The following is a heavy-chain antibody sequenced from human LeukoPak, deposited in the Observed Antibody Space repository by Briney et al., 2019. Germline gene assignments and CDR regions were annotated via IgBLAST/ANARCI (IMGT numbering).Heavy chain of an antibody. D-gene: IGHD3-10*01. CDR2: IIPIFGTA. CDR1: GGTFSSSA. J-gene: IGHJ4*02. V-gene: IGHV1-69*13. Sequence: SVKVSCKASGGTFSSSAISWVRQAPGQGLEWMGGIIPIFGTAKYAQKFQGRVTITADEFTSTAYMELSSLRSEDTAVYYCARVDYFGSGSYRHFDYWGQGTLVTVSS. CDR3: ARVDYFGSGSYRHFDY.